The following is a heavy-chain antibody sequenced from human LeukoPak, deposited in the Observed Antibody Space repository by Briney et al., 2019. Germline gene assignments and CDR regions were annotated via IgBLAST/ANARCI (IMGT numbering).Heavy chain of an antibody. D-gene: IGHD3-10*01. J-gene: IGHJ6*03. CDR1: GGTFSSYA. CDR3: ASNLPQTTMVRGVIHYYYYMDV. Sequence: VASVKVSCKASGGTFSSYAISWVRQAPGQGLEWMGGIIPIFGTANYAQKFQGRVTITADESTSTAYMELSSLRSEDTAVYYCASNLPQTTMVRGVIHYYYYMDVWGKGTTVTISS. V-gene: IGHV1-69*13. CDR2: IIPIFGTA.